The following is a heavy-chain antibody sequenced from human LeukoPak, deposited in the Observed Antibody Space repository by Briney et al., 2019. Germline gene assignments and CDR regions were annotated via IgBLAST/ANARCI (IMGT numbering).Heavy chain of an antibody. V-gene: IGHV1-2*02. J-gene: IGHJ6*02. CDR1: GYTFTGYY. CDR2: INPNSGGT. Sequence: GASVKVSCKASGYTFTGYYMHWVRQAPGQGLEWMGWINPNSGGTNYAQKFQGRVTMTRDTSISTAYMELSRLRSDDTAVYYCARELYYYDSSGPYGMDVWGQGTTVTVSS. D-gene: IGHD3-22*01. CDR3: ARELYYYDSSGPYGMDV.